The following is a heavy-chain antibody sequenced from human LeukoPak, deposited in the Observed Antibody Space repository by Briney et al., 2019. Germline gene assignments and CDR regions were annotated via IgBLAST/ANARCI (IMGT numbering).Heavy chain of an antibody. CDR2: IYSGGST. D-gene: IGHD6-13*01. CDR1: GFTVSSNY. V-gene: IGHV3-53*01. J-gene: IGHJ3*02. CDR3: ARVYRQQLGRAFDI. Sequence: GGSLGLSCAASGFTVSSNYMSWVRQAPGKGLEWVSVIYSGGSTYYADSVKGRFTISRDNSKNTLYLQMNSLRAEDTAVYYCARVYRQQLGRAFDIWGQGTMVTVSS.